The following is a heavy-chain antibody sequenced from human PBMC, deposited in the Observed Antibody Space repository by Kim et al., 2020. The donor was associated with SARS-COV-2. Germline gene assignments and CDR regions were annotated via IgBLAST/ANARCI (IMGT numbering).Heavy chain of an antibody. Sequence: YSPSFQGQVTMSADKSISTAYLQWSSLKASDTAMYYCARDLGGYSYAFDFWGQGTMVTVSS. CDR3: ARDLGGYSYAFDF. D-gene: IGHD2-15*01. V-gene: IGHV5-51*01. J-gene: IGHJ3*01.